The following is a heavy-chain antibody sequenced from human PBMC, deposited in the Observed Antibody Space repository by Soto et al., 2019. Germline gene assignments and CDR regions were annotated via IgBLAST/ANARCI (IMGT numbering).Heavy chain of an antibody. V-gene: IGHV4-39*07. D-gene: IGHD6-13*01. CDR2: IYYSGST. CDR1: GGSISSSSYY. J-gene: IGHJ4*02. CDR3: AGGTSSWFDY. Sequence: SETLSLTCTVSGGSISSSSYYWGWIRQPPGKGLEWIGSIYYSGSTYYNPSLKSRVTISIDTSNNQFSLTVNSVTAADTVVYYCAGGTSSWFDYWGQGTRVTVSS.